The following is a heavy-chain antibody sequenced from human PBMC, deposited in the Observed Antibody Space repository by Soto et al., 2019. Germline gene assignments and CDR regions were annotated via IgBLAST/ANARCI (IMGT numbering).Heavy chain of an antibody. D-gene: IGHD1-1*01. Sequence: PGGSLRLSCAASGFTFSNYAVHWVRQAPGKGLEWVALTSYDGNNEYYTDSVKGRFTISRDNSKNTLFLQMNSPRPEDTAVYYCAKDKGVFNWATSYFDYWGQGALVTVS. CDR2: TSYDGNNE. CDR3: AKDKGVFNWATSYFDY. J-gene: IGHJ4*02. CDR1: GFTFSNYA. V-gene: IGHV3-30*18.